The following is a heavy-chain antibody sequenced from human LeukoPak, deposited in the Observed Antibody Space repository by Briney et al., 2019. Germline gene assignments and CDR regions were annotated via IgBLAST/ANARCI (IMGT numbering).Heavy chain of an antibody. V-gene: IGHV3-33*08. Sequence: GGSLRLSCAASGFTFSSYGIHWVRQAPGKGLEWVADIWYNGSNKYYAESVKGRFTISRDNSKNTLYLQMNSLRAEDTAVYYCSRGGYGDYNNWFDPWGQGTLVIVSS. CDR3: SRGGYGDYNNWFDP. CDR2: IWYNGSNK. CDR1: GFTFSSYG. J-gene: IGHJ5*02. D-gene: IGHD4-17*01.